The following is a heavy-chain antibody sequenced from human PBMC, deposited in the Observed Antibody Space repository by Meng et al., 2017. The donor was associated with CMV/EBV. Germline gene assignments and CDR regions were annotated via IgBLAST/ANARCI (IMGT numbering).Heavy chain of an antibody. CDR1: GYTFTGYY. CDR2: INPNSGGT. V-gene: IGHV1-2*02. D-gene: IGHD1-26*01. CDR3: ARGNTINSGSYFYYFDD. J-gene: IGHJ4*02. Sequence: ASVKVSCKASGYTFTGYYMHWVRQAPGQGLEWMGWINPNSGGTNYAQKFQGRVTMTRDTSISTAYMELSRLRSDDTAVYYCARGNTINSGSYFYYFDDWGQGTLVTVSS.